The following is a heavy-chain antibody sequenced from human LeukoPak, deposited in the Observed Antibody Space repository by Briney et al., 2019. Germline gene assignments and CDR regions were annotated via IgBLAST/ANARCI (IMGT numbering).Heavy chain of an antibody. CDR2: IYYSGST. Sequence: SETLSLTCTVSGGSISSYYWSWIRQPPGKGLEWIGYIYYSGSTNYNPSLKSRVTISVDTSKNQFSLRLSSVTAADTAVYYCARERTTVTEDFDYWGQGTLVTVSS. CDR3: ARERTTVTEDFDY. V-gene: IGHV4-59*01. D-gene: IGHD4-17*01. CDR1: GGSISSYY. J-gene: IGHJ4*02.